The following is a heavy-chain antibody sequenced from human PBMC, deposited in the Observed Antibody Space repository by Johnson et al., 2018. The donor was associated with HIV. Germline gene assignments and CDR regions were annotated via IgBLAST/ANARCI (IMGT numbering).Heavy chain of an antibody. CDR2: ISWDGGRT. J-gene: IGHJ3*02. CDR3: ARPGIVVLPAGAFDI. CDR1: GFTFDDYG. V-gene: IGHV3-43D*03. Sequence: VQLVESGGGLVRPGGSLRLSCAASGFTFDDYGMSWVRQAPGKGLEWVSLISWDGGRTYYGDSVKGRFTISRDNSKNSLYLQMNSLRGDDTAVYYCARPGIVVLPAGAFDIWGPGTMVTVSS. D-gene: IGHD2-2*01.